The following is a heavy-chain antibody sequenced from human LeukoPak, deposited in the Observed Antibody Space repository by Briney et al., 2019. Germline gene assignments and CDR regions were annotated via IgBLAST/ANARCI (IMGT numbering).Heavy chain of an antibody. CDR3: ARAGSRSRNNRFDP. D-gene: IGHD3-10*01. Sequence: GGSLRLSCAASGFTFSSYSMNWVRQAPGKGLEWVSSISSSSSYIYYADSVKGRFTISRDNAKNSLYLQMNSLRAEDTAVYYCARAGSRSRNNRFDPWGQGTLVTVSS. CDR1: GFTFSSYS. J-gene: IGHJ5*02. CDR2: ISSSSSYI. V-gene: IGHV3-21*01.